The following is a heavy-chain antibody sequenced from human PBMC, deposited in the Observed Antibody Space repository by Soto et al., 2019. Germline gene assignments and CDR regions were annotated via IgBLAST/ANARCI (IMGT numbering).Heavy chain of an antibody. CDR3: ARHRSSGWFGRLKVDYYGTDV. V-gene: IGHV4-39*01. J-gene: IGHJ6*02. CDR2: IYSSVST. CDR1: GGSISSSSYY. Sequence: SETLSLTCTVSGGSISSSSYYCGWIRQPPGKGLEWIGSIYSSVSTYYNPSLKSRVTISVDTSKNQFSLKLSSVTAADTAVYYCARHRSSGWFGRLKVDYYGTDVWGQGTKVTVSS. D-gene: IGHD6-19*01.